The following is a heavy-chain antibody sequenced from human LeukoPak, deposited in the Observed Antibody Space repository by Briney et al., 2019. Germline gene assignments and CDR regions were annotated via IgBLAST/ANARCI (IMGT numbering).Heavy chain of an antibody. Sequence: PSETLSLTCAVSGGSISSSNWWSWVRQPPGKGLEWIGEIYHSGSTNYNPSLKSRVTISVDKSKNQFSLKLSSVTAADTAVYYCARESGNEAYYFDYWGQGTLVTASS. CDR2: IYHSGST. CDR1: GGSISSSNW. CDR3: ARESGNEAYYFDY. V-gene: IGHV4-4*02. J-gene: IGHJ4*02. D-gene: IGHD4-23*01.